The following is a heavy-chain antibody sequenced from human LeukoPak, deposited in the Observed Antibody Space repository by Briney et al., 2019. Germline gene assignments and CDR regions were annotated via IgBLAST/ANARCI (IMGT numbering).Heavy chain of an antibody. Sequence: GGSLRLSCAASGFTFSSYGMHWVRQTPGKGLEWVPIIWSDGTNKYYADSVKGRFTISRDNSKNTLYLQMNSLRAEDTAVYYCARGSGSFSGGFYYWGQGTLVTVSS. J-gene: IGHJ4*02. CDR2: IWSDGTNK. V-gene: IGHV3-33*01. D-gene: IGHD1-26*01. CDR1: GFTFSSYG. CDR3: ARGSGSFSGGFYY.